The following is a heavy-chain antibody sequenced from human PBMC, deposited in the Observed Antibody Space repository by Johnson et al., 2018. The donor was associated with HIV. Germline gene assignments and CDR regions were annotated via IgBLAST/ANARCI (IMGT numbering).Heavy chain of an antibody. CDR2: IYSGGST. D-gene: IGHD1-7*01. J-gene: IGHJ3*02. V-gene: IGHV3-66*03. CDR1: GFTVSSNY. CDR3: ARGSRLTGTTVAFDI. Sequence: VQLVEFGGGLIQPGGSLRLSCAASGFTVSSNYMSWVRQAPGKGLEWVSVIYSGGSTYYADSVKGRFTISRDNSKNTLYLQMNSLRAEDTAVYYCARGSRLTGTTVAFDIWGQGTMVTVSS.